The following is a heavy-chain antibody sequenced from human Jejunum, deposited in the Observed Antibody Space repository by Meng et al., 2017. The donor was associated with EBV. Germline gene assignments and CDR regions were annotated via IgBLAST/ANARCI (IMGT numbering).Heavy chain of an antibody. V-gene: IGHV3-23*04. CDR2: ITDSGGST. CDR1: GLIFNSHT. Sequence: VVLGGGLVQPWWLLRLSCATSGLIFNSHTISWVLHARGKGLEWVSAITDSGGSTYYTDSVKGRFTISRDNSKNTLYLQMNSLRDEDTAVYYCAKLTRAWGQGTLVTVSS. J-gene: IGHJ5*02. CDR3: AKLTRA.